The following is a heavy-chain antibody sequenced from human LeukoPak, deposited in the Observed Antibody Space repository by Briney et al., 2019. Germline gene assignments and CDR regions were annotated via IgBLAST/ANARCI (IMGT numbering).Heavy chain of an antibody. CDR2: INPNSGGT. CDR1: GYTLTGYF. D-gene: IGHD3-22*01. Sequence: GASVKVSCKASGYTLTGYFIHWVRQAPGQGLEWMGWINPNSGGTNYAQNFQGRVTMTRDTSISTAYMELSRLRSEDTAGYYCARVKNYYDRRGYLYYFDYWGQGTLVTVSS. J-gene: IGHJ4*02. V-gene: IGHV1-2*02. CDR3: ARVKNYYDRRGYLYYFDY.